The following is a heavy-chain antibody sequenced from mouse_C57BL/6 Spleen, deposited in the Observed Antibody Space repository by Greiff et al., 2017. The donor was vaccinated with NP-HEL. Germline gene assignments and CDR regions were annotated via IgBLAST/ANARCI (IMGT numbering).Heavy chain of an antibody. CDR1: GYTFTSYW. V-gene: IGHV1-59*01. J-gene: IGHJ3*01. D-gene: IGHD3-2*02. Sequence: VQLQQPGAELVRPGTSVKLSCKASGYTFTSYWMHWVKQRPGQGLEWIGVIDPSDSYTNYNQKFKGKATLTVDTSSSTAYMQLSSLTSEDSAVYYCARSPTAQASPFAYWGQGTLVTVSA. CDR3: ARSPTAQASPFAY. CDR2: IDPSDSYT.